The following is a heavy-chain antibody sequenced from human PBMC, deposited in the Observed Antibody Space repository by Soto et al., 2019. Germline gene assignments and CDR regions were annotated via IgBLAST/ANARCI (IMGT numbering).Heavy chain of an antibody. V-gene: IGHV4-59*12. J-gene: IGHJ4*02. Sequence: SQTLSLTCTVSGGSISSYYWSWIRQPPGKGLEWIGYIYYSGSTYYNPSLKSRVTISVDRSKNQFSLKLSSVTAADTAVYYCARGPPFYCGQGTLVTVSS. CDR3: ARGPPFY. CDR1: GGSISSYY. CDR2: IYYSGST.